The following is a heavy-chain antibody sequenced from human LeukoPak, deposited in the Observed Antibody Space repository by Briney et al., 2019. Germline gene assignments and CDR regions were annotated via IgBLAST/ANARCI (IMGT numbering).Heavy chain of an antibody. J-gene: IGHJ4*02. CDR3: AKGAHGRYSYFDY. CDR2: IWYDGSNK. Sequence: QAGGSLRLSCATSGFTFSNYGMHWVRQTPGKGLEWVAVIWYDGSNKYYADSVKGRFTISRDNSKNTLYLQMNSLRAEDTAVYYCAKGAHGRYSYFDYWGQGTLVTVSS. D-gene: IGHD3-10*01. V-gene: IGHV3-33*06. CDR1: GFTFSNYG.